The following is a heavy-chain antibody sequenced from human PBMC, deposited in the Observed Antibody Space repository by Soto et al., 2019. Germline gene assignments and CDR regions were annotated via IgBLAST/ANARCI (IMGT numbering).Heavy chain of an antibody. D-gene: IGHD3-9*01. CDR1: GFTFSDYY. CDR3: FPSLRDYGMDV. CDR2: ISSSSSYT. Sequence: GGSLRLSCAASGFTFSDYYMSWIRQAPGKGLEWVSYISSSSSYTNYADSVKGRFTISRDNAKNSLYLQMNSLRAEDTAVYYCFPSLRDYGMDVWGQGTTVTVYS. J-gene: IGHJ6*02. V-gene: IGHV3-11*06.